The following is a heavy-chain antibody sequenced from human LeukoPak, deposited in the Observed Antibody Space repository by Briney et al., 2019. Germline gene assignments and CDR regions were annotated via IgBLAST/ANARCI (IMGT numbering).Heavy chain of an antibody. J-gene: IGHJ4*02. CDR3: ARSDSSGYLTFFDY. V-gene: IGHV1-18*01. D-gene: IGHD3-22*01. CDR1: GYTFTSYG. Sequence: ASVKVSCKASGYTFTSYGISLVRQAPGQGLEWMGWISAYNGNTNYAQKLQGRVTMTTDTSTSTAYMELRSLRSDDTAVYYCARSDSSGYLTFFDYWGQGTLVTVSS. CDR2: ISAYNGNT.